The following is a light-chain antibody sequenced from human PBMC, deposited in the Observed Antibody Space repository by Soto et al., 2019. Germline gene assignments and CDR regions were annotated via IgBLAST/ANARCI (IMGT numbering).Light chain of an antibody. CDR2: RDS. CDR3: QVWDSSTARV. CDR1: NIGSKN. Sequence: SYELTQPLSVSVALGQTARITCGGNNIGSKNVHWYQQKPVQAPVLVIYRDSNRPSGIPERFSGSDSGNTATLTISRAQAGDEADHYCQVWDSSTARVFGGGTKLTVL. V-gene: IGLV3-9*01. J-gene: IGLJ3*02.